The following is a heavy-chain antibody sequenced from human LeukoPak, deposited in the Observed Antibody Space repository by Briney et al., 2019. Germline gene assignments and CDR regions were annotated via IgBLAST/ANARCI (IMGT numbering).Heavy chain of an antibody. D-gene: IGHD6-19*01. CDR1: GYTFTDYY. Sequence: ASVKVSCKASGYTFTDYYMHWVRQAPGQGLEWMGIINPSGGSTSYAQKFQGRVTMTRDTSTSTVYMELSSLRSEDTAVYYCARDLRGRGYSSGWYELDAFDIWGQGTMVTVSS. CDR2: INPSGGST. J-gene: IGHJ3*02. CDR3: ARDLRGRGYSSGWYELDAFDI. V-gene: IGHV1-46*03.